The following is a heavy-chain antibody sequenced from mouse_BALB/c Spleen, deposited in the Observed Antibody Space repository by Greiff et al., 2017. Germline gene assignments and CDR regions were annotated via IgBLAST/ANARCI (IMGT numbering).Heavy chain of an antibody. Sequence: EVKLMESGGGLVQPGGSRKLSCAASGFTFSSFGMHWVRQAPEKGLEWVAYISSGSSTIYYADTVKGRFTISRDNPKNTLFLQMTSLRSEDTAMYYCARGTVTMDYWGQGTSVTVSS. CDR3: ARGTVTMDY. D-gene: IGHD3-1*01. CDR2: ISSGSSTI. J-gene: IGHJ4*01. V-gene: IGHV5-17*02. CDR1: GFTFSSFG.